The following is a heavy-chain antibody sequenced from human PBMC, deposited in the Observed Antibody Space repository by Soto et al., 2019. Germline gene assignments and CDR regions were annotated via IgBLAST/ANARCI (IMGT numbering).Heavy chain of an antibody. CDR3: ARAYTWGVAGSGT. CDR1: GYTFTRFD. CDR2: MNPNSGNT. Sequence: ASMKGSLKASGYTFTRFDINRVRQATGQGLEWMGWMNPNSGNTGYAQKFQGRVTMTRNTSISTAYMELSSLRSEDTAVYYCARAYTWGVAGSGTWGQGTLVTVSS. V-gene: IGHV1-8*01. D-gene: IGHD6-19*01. J-gene: IGHJ4*02.